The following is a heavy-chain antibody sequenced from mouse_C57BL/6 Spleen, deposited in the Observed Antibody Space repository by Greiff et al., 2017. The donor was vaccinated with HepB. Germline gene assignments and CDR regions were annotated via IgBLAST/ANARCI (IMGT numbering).Heavy chain of an antibody. CDR1: GYAFSSSW. V-gene: IGHV1-82*01. CDR3: ARANWAYFDY. CDR2: IYPGDGDT. J-gene: IGHJ2*01. Sequence: QVQLQQPGPELVKPGASVKISCKASGYAFSSSWMNWVKQRPGKGLEWIGRIYPGDGDTNYNGKFKGKATLTADKSSSTAYMQLSSLTSEDSAVYFCARANWAYFDYWGQGTTLTVSS. D-gene: IGHD4-1*01.